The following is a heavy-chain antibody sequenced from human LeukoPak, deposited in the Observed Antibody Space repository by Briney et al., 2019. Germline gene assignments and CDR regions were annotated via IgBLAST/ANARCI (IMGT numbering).Heavy chain of an antibody. CDR1: GYTFTGYY. CDR2: INPNSGGT. J-gene: IGHJ4*02. Sequence: ASVKVSCKASGYTFTGYYMHWVRQAPGQGLEWMGWINPNSGGTNYAQKFQGRVTMTRDTSITTAYMELSRLRSDDTAVYYCARDSGLNWGSLGYWGQGTLVTVSS. CDR3: ARDSGLNWGSLGY. V-gene: IGHV1-2*02. D-gene: IGHD7-27*01.